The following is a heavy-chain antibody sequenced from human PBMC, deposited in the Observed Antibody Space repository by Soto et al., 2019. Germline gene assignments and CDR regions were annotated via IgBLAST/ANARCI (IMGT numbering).Heavy chain of an antibody. Sequence: GASVKVSCKASGYTFTSYDINWVRQATGQGLEWMGWMNPNSGNTGYAQKLQGRVTMTRNTSISTAYMELSSLRSEDTAVYYCASLNRYQGGHRSVFWSGYYNNYYYYGMDVWGQGTSVIVSS. CDR3: ASLNRYQGGHRSVFWSGYYNNYYYYGMDV. J-gene: IGHJ6*02. CDR2: MNPNSGNT. CDR1: GYTFTSYD. V-gene: IGHV1-8*01. D-gene: IGHD3-3*01.